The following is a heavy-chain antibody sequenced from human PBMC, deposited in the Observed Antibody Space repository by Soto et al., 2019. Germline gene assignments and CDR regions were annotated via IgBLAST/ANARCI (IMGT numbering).Heavy chain of an antibody. V-gene: IGHV1-69*08. D-gene: IGHD2-2*01. CDR2: IIPILGIA. CDR1: GGTFSSYT. Sequence: QVQLVQSGAEVKKPGSSVKVSCKASGGTFSSYTISWVRQAPGQGLEWMGRIIPILGIANYAQKLQGRVTITADKSTSTAYMELSSLRSEDTAVYYCARDLVVVPAAPEQWLGGSKKGYWGQGTLVTVSS. J-gene: IGHJ4*02. CDR3: ARDLVVVPAAPEQWLGGSKKGY.